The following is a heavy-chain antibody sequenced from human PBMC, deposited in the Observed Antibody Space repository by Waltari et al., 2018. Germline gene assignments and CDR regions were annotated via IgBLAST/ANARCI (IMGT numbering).Heavy chain of an antibody. V-gene: IGHV4-38-2*02. J-gene: IGHJ3*01. CDR1: GWFIGNTFH. D-gene: IGHD3-10*01. CDR2: VHSSGTLYNVPVPKV. Sequence: QVHLQESGPRLARPSETLSLTCKVSGWFIGNTFHWAWIRVSPEKGPEWLGSVHSSGTLYNVPVPKVYYNPSFLGRVSISSDSANNQFSLRLTSVSAADTATYFGARDRRAPWAFDVWGQGLEVTVSS. CDR3: ARDRRAPWAFDV.